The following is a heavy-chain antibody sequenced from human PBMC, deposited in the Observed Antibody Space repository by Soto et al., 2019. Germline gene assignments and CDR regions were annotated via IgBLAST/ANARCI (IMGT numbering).Heavy chain of an antibody. CDR1: GGTFSSYA. CDR3: ARGGYSYGKHYYYGMDV. J-gene: IGHJ6*02. Sequence: SVKVSCKASGGTFSSYAISWVRQAPGQGLEWMGGIIPIFGTANYAQKFQGRVTITADGSTSTAYMELSSLRSEDTAVYYCARGGYSYGKHYYYGMDVWGQGTTVTVSS. V-gene: IGHV1-69*13. D-gene: IGHD5-18*01. CDR2: IIPIFGTA.